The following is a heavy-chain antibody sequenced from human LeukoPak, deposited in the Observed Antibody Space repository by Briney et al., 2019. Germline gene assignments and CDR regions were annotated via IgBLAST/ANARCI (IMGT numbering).Heavy chain of an antibody. V-gene: IGHV4-59*08. Sequence: SETLSLTCTVSGGSISSYYWSWIRQPPGKGLEWIGYIYYSGSTNYNPSLKSRVTISVDTSKNQFSLKLSSVTAADTAVYYCARSGYCGGDCYDGPWGQGTLVTVSS. CDR2: IYYSGST. CDR3: ARSGYCGGDCYDGP. D-gene: IGHD2-21*02. J-gene: IGHJ5*02. CDR1: GGSISSYY.